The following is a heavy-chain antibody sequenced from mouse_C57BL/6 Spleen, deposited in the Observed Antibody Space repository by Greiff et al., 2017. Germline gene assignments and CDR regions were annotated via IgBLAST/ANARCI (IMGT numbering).Heavy chain of an antibody. V-gene: IGHV7-3*01. Sequence: EVKLVESGGGLVQPGGSLSLSCAASGFTFTDYYMSWVRQPPGKALEWLGFIRNKANGYTTEYSASVKGRFTIARDNSKSTLYLQMNALRAEDSATYYCARFGIGFAYWGQGTLVTVSA. CDR3: ARFGIGFAY. D-gene: IGHD4-1*01. J-gene: IGHJ3*01. CDR1: GFTFTDYY. CDR2: IRNKANGYTT.